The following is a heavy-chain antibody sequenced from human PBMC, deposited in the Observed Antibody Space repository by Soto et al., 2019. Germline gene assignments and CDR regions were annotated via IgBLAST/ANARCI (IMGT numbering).Heavy chain of an antibody. Sequence: EVQLVESGGGLVQPGGSLKLSCAASGFTFSGSAMHWVRQASGRGLEWVGRIRTKPNNYATAYAASVKGRFTISRGDSKKTAYLEMDSLETEDTAGYYCTTSGYDYMTSWGQGTLVTVSS. D-gene: IGHD5-12*01. CDR1: GFTFSGSA. J-gene: IGHJ5*02. CDR3: TTSGYDYMTS. V-gene: IGHV3-73*02. CDR2: IRTKPNNYAT.